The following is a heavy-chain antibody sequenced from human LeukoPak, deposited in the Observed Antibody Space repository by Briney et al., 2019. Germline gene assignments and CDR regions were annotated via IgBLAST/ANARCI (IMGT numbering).Heavy chain of an antibody. D-gene: IGHD3-22*01. CDR2: IYYSGST. V-gene: IGHV4-30-4*07. Sequence: SETLSLTCAVSGGSISSGGYSWSWIRQPPGKGLEWIGYIYYSGSTYYNPSLKSRVTISVDTSKNQFSLKLSSVTAADTAVYYCARDLMGYYDSSGYFPILQHWGQGTLVTVSS. CDR3: ARDLMGYYDSSGYFPILQH. CDR1: GGSISSGGYS. J-gene: IGHJ1*01.